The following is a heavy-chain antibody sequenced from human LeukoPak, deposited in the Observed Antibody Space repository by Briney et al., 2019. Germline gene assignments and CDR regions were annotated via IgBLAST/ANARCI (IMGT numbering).Heavy chain of an antibody. D-gene: IGHD6-13*01. V-gene: IGHV3-23*01. CDR3: AKLAADSSSWFDY. Sequence: PGGSLRLSCAASGFPFNIYAMSWVRQAPGKGLEWVSAISGSGGSTYYADSVKGRFAISRDNSKNTLYLQMNSLRAEDTAVYYCAKLAADSSSWFDYWGQGTLVTVSS. CDR1: GFPFNIYA. CDR2: ISGSGGST. J-gene: IGHJ4*02.